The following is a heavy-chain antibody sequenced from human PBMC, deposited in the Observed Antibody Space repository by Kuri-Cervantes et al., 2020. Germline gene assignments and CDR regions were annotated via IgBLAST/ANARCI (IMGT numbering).Heavy chain of an antibody. Sequence: GESLKISCAASGFILSSYGMSWVRQAPGKGLEWVSAISGSGGSTYYADSVKGRFTISRDNSKNTLYLQMNSLRAEDTAVYYCAKSSGNSGFDYWGQGTLVTVSS. CDR3: AKSSGNSGFDY. CDR1: GFILSSYG. CDR2: ISGSGGST. J-gene: IGHJ4*02. D-gene: IGHD4-23*01. V-gene: IGHV3-23*01.